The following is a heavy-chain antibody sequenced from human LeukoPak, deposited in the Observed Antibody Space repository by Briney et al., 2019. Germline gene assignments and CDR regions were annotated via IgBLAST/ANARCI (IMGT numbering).Heavy chain of an antibody. J-gene: IGHJ4*02. D-gene: IGHD1-26*01. Sequence: PGGSLRLSCAASGFSFSDYYMTWIRQAPGKGLEWVSYITSSGGSRYYADSVKGRFTISRDNAKKSLYLQMNSLRAEDTAVYYCARETGSSSTDYFDYWGQGTLVTVSS. CDR3: ARETGSSSTDYFDY. CDR1: GFSFSDYY. CDR2: ITSSGGSR. V-gene: IGHV3-11*01.